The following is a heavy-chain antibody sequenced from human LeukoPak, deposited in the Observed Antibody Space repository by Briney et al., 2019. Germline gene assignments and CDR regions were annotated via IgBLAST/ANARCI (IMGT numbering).Heavy chain of an antibody. D-gene: IGHD4-17*01. CDR3: ARALHDYGDYSSELNYYYYYMDV. CDR2: ISSSGSTI. CDR1: GFTFSDYY. V-gene: IGHV3-11*01. Sequence: PGGSLRLSCAASGFTFSDYYMSWIRQAPGKGLEWVSYISSSGSTIYYADSVKGRFTISRDNAKNSLYLQMNSLRAEDTAVYYCARALHDYGDYSSELNYYYYYMDVWGKGTTVTVSS. J-gene: IGHJ6*03.